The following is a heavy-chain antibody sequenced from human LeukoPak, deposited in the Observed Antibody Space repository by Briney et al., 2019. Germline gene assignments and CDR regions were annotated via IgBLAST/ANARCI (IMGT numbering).Heavy chain of an antibody. CDR1: GFTFSSYW. Sequence: GGSLRLSCAASGFTFSSYWMTWVRQAPGKGLEWVANIKEVGSEKYYVDSVKGRFTISRDNAKNSLYLQMNSLRAEDTAVYYCARDPGYSYGLDYWGQGTLVTVSS. CDR3: ARDPGYSYGLDY. D-gene: IGHD5-18*01. V-gene: IGHV3-7*01. CDR2: IKEVGSEK. J-gene: IGHJ4*02.